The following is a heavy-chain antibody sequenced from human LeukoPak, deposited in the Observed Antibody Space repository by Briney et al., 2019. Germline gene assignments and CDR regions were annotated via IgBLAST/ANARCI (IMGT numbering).Heavy chain of an antibody. CDR2: ISGSGGST. Sequence: PGGTLRLSCAASGFTFSSYGMSWVRQAPGKGLEWVSAISGSGGSTYYADSVKGRFTISRDNSKNTLYLQMNSLRAEDTAVYYCARGMTTVTTFGYWGQGTLVTVSS. D-gene: IGHD4-17*01. V-gene: IGHV3-23*01. CDR1: GFTFSSYG. J-gene: IGHJ4*02. CDR3: ARGMTTVTTFGY.